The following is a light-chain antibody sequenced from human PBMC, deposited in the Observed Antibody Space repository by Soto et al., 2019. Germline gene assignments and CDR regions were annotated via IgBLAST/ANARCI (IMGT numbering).Light chain of an antibody. CDR2: GNS. CDR1: SSNIGAGYD. Sequence: QSVLTQPPSVSGAPGQRVTISCTGSSSNIGAGYDVQWYQQFPGTAPKPLIYGNSNRPSGVPDRFSGSKSGSSASLAITGLQAEDEADYYCESSDSSLSGYVVFGGGTKVPV. J-gene: IGLJ2*01. CDR3: ESSDSSLSGYVV. V-gene: IGLV1-40*01.